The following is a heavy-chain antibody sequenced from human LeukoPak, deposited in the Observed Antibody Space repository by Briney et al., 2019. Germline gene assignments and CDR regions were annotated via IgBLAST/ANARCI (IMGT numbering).Heavy chain of an antibody. CDR2: ISSSGSST. Sequence: GGSLRLSCAASGSTFNNYAMGWVRQAPGKGLEWVSAISSSGSSTYYADSVKGRFTASRDNSNNTLYLQVNILRAEDTAVYYCAKTDSGGSYFRFDFWGQGTLVTVSS. J-gene: IGHJ4*02. D-gene: IGHD3-22*01. CDR1: GSTFNNYA. V-gene: IGHV3-23*01. CDR3: AKTDSGGSYFRFDF.